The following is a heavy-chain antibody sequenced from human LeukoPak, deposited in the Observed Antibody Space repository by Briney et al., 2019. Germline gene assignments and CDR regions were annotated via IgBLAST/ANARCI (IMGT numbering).Heavy chain of an antibody. D-gene: IGHD5-18*01. Sequence: GRSLRLSCAASGFTFDSYALGWVRQAPGKGLEWLSAISGSGGTIYYADSVKGRFTISRDNSKSTLYLQMNSLRAEDTAVYYCAKAAVDTTYFEHWGQGTLVTVSS. V-gene: IGHV3-23*01. J-gene: IGHJ4*02. CDR3: AKAAVDTTYFEH. CDR2: ISGSGGTI. CDR1: GFTFDSYA.